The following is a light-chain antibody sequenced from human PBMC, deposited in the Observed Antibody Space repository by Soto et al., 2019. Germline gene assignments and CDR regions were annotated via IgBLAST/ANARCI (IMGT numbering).Light chain of an antibody. Sequence: EIVMSQSTLSLPVTAGEEAYSSFRSSQSLLHSNGYNYLDWYLQKPGQSPQLLIYLGSNRASGVPDRFSGSGSGTDFTLKISRVEAEDVGVYYCMQALQTPPTFGQGTKVDIK. V-gene: IGKV2-28*01. CDR2: LGS. CDR1: QSLLHSNGYNY. CDR3: MQALQTPPT. J-gene: IGKJ1*01.